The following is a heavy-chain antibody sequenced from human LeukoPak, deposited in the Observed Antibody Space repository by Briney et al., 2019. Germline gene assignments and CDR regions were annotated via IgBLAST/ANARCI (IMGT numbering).Heavy chain of an antibody. CDR3: AREGPGELRGNFDY. Sequence: PSETLSLTCTVSGGSIGSSSYYWGWIRQPPGKGLEWIGRIYTSGSTNYNPSLKSRVTISVDTSKNQFSLKLSSVTAADTAVYYCAREGPGELRGNFDYWGQGTLVTVSS. J-gene: IGHJ4*02. CDR2: IYTSGST. V-gene: IGHV4-39*07. CDR1: GGSIGSSSYY. D-gene: IGHD1-26*01.